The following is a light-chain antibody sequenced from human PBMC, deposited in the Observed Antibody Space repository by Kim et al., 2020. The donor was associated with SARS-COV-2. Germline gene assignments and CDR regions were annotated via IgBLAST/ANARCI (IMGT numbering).Light chain of an antibody. Sequence: SASVGDRVTITCRASQSIGNRLAWYQHKPGRAPKLLIYEASTLESGVPSRFSGSGSGTAFILTINRLQPDDFAVYYCQHYNIYSYTFGQGTKLEI. J-gene: IGKJ2*01. CDR3: QHYNIYSYT. V-gene: IGKV1-5*03. CDR1: QSIGNR. CDR2: EAS.